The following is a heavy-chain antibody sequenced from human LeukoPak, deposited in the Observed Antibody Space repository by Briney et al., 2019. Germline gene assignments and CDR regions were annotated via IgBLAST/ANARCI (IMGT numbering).Heavy chain of an antibody. D-gene: IGHD3-10*01. CDR3: ASWGKYYYFFQH. V-gene: IGHV4-59*08. Sequence: PSETLSLTCTVSGGSISSYYWSWIRQPPGKGLEWIGYIYYSGSTNYNPSLKSRVTISVDTSKNQFSLKLSSVTAADTAVYYCASWGKYYYFFQHWGQGTLVTVSS. J-gene: IGHJ1*01. CDR2: IYYSGST. CDR1: GGSISSYY.